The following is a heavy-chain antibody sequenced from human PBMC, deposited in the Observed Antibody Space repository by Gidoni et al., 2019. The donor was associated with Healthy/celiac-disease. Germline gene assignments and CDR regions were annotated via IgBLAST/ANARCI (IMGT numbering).Heavy chain of an antibody. CDR1: RFSLSTSAMG. J-gene: IGHJ4*02. V-gene: IGHV2-70*01. CDR3: ARSYCIAVSLNYFDY. CDR2: IDWDDDK. Sequence: QPTLRESGPALLKPTQTLTLTCTFSRFSLSTSAMGVSWIRQPPGKALEWLALIDWDDDKYYSTSLKNRLTIAKDTSKNQVVLTMTSMDPVDTATYYCARSYCIAVSLNYFDYWGQGTLVTVSS. D-gene: IGHD6-13*01.